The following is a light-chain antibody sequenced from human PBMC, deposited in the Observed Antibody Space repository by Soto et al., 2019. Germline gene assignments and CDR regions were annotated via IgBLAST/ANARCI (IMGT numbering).Light chain of an antibody. CDR2: KVS. J-gene: IGKJ1*01. CDR1: QSLVYSDGNTY. Sequence: DVVMTQSPLSLPVTLGQPASISCRSSQSLVYSDGNTYLNWFQQRPGQSPRRLIYKVSNRDSGVPDRFSGSGSGTDFTLKISRVEAEDVGVYYCMQGTHRDRTWTFGQGTKVEIK. CDR3: MQGTHRDRTWT. V-gene: IGKV2-30*01.